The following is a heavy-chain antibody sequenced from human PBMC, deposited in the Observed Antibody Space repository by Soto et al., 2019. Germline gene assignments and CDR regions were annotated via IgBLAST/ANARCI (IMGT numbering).Heavy chain of an antibody. Sequence: ASVKVSCKASGGTFSSYAISWVRQAPGQGLEWMGGIIPIFGTANYAQKFQGRVTITADESTSTAYMELSSLRSEDTAVYYCARGRSLEWLDWFDPWGQGILVTVSS. V-gene: IGHV1-69*13. CDR2: IIPIFGTA. J-gene: IGHJ5*02. D-gene: IGHD3-3*01. CDR1: GGTFSSYA. CDR3: ARGRSLEWLDWFDP.